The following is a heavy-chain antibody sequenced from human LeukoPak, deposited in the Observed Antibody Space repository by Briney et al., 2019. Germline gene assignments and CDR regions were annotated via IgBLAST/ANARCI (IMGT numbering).Heavy chain of an antibody. D-gene: IGHD2-2*01. CDR2: IIPIFGTA. V-gene: IGHV1-69*06. Sequence: SVKVSCKASGGTFSSYAISWVRQVPGQGLEWMGGIIPIFGTANYAQKFQGRVTITADKSTSTAYMELSSLRSEDTAVYYCARGVGNIVVVPAYIDHWGQGTLVTVSS. J-gene: IGHJ4*02. CDR1: GGTFSSYA. CDR3: ARGVGNIVVVPAYIDH.